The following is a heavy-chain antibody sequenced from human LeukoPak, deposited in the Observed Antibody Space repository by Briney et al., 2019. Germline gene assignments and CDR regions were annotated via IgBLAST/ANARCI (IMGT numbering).Heavy chain of an antibody. V-gene: IGHV4-59*02. D-gene: IGHD7-27*01. CDR2: IYYTGSS. Sequence: SETLSLTCTVSGGSVSDYYWSWIRQSPGKGLEWIGYIYYTGSSSYNPSLRSRVTISADTSKDQFSLKLSSVTAADTAVYYCASRKLGNDYWGQGTLVTVSS. CDR3: ASRKLGNDY. CDR1: GGSVSDYY. J-gene: IGHJ4*01.